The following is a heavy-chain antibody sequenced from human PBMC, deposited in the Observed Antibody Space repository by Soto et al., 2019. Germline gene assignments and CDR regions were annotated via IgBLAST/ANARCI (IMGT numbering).Heavy chain of an antibody. CDR1: GFTFSSYA. J-gene: IGHJ4*02. D-gene: IGHD2-15*01. Sequence: GGSLRVSCAASGFTFSSYAMSCVRQAPGKGLEWVSAISGSGGMTYYADSVKGRFTISRDNSKNTMYLQMNSLRAEDTAVYYCAKKEVVAASFDYCGQGTLVTVSS. V-gene: IGHV3-23*01. CDR2: ISGSGGMT. CDR3: AKKEVVAASFDY.